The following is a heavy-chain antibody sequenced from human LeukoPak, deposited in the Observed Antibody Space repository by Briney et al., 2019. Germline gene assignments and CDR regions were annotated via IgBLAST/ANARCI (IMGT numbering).Heavy chain of an antibody. V-gene: IGHV3-48*03. D-gene: IGHD5-18*01. Sequence: GGSLRLSCAASGFTFSSYEMNCVRQAPGKGLEWVSYISSSGSTIYYADSVKGRFTISRDNAKNSLYLQMNSLRAEDTAVYYCARADVDTAMFFDYWGQGTLVTVSS. CDR2: ISSSGSTI. J-gene: IGHJ4*02. CDR1: GFTFSSYE. CDR3: ARADVDTAMFFDY.